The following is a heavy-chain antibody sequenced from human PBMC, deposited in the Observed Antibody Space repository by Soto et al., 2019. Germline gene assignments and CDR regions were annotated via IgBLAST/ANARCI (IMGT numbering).Heavy chain of an antibody. J-gene: IGHJ4*02. Sequence: PGGSLRLSCAASGFTFSSYSMNWVRQDPGKGLEWVSSISSSSSYIYYADSVKGRFTISRDNAKNSLYLQMNSPRAEDTAVYYCARDLYSSSARYFDYWGQGTLVTVSS. CDR2: ISSSSSYI. CDR3: ARDLYSSSARYFDY. D-gene: IGHD6-6*01. CDR1: GFTFSSYS. V-gene: IGHV3-21*01.